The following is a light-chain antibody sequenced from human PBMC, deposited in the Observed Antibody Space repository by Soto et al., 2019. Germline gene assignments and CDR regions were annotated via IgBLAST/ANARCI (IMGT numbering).Light chain of an antibody. J-gene: IGKJ4*01. CDR3: QQYYTTPLT. CDR2: WTS. V-gene: IGKV4-1*01. Sequence: DIVMTQSPDSLAVSLGERATINCKSSQSVLYSSNNKNYLAWYQQKPGQPPKLLIYWTSTRESGVPARFSGSGSGTDFTLTINSLQAEDVAVYYCQQYYTTPLTFGGGTKVEIK. CDR1: QSVLYSSNNKNY.